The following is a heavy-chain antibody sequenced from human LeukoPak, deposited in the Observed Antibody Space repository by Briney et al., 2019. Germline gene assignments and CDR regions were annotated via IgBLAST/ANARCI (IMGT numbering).Heavy chain of an antibody. CDR1: GVSIRSYY. V-gene: IGHV4-4*08. CDR3: ARRITIFGVAPTGGYNWFDP. CDR2: IYTSGST. Sequence: SETLSLTCTVSGVSIRSYYWSWIRQPPGKGLEWIGRIYTSGSTNYNPSLKSRVTISVDTSKNQFSLKLSSVPAADTAVYYCARRITIFGVAPTGGYNWFDPWGQGTLVTVSS. J-gene: IGHJ5*02. D-gene: IGHD3-3*01.